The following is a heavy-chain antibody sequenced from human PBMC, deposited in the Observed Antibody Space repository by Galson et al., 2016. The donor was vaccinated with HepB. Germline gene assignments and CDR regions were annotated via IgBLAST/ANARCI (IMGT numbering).Heavy chain of an antibody. Sequence: LRLSCAASGFTFTSRWMHWVRQVPGKGLVWVSGINTDGSSKYYADFVQGRFSISRDNAKKTLYLQMNSLRADDTAVYYFACYWTDFWGQGTTVTVSS. CDR1: GFTFTSRW. V-gene: IGHV3-74*01. J-gene: IGHJ6*02. D-gene: IGHD1-1*01. CDR3: ACYWTDF. CDR2: INTDGSSK.